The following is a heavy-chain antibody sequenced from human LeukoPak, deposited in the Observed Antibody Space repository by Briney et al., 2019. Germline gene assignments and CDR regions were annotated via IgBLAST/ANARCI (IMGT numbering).Heavy chain of an antibody. CDR1: GDSVSNNRAA. V-gene: IGHV6-1*01. CDR2: TYYRSKWNN. D-gene: IGHD3-3*01. CDR3: ARGDFLYGKRDNWFDP. Sequence: SQTLSLTCAISGDSVSNNRAAWHWIRQSPSRGLEWLGRTYYRSKWNNDYAISVQSRITINADTSKNQFSLKLSSVTAADTAVYYCARGDFLYGKRDNWFDPWGQGTLVTVSS. J-gene: IGHJ5*02.